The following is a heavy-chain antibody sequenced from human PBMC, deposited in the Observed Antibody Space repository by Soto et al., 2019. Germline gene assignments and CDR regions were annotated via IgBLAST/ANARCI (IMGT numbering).Heavy chain of an antibody. CDR2: ISYDGNNQ. J-gene: IGHJ4*02. V-gene: IGHV3-30*18. CDR1: GFTFDNYG. CDR3: AKGFFVGATTSPFES. D-gene: IGHD1-26*01. Sequence: VRLIQSGGGAVQPGRALTLACVASGFTFDNYGVHWVRQAPGQGLEWVAVISYDGNNQYYEDSVKGRFTISRDNSRNTLYLQMNNLRREDTGVYYCAKGFFVGATTSPFESWGQGTLVAVSS.